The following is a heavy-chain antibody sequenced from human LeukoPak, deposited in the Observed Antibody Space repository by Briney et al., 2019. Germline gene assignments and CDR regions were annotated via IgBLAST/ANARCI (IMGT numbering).Heavy chain of an antibody. CDR1: GFTFSDSG. J-gene: IGHJ4*02. CDR2: ISFDGSRR. D-gene: IGHD4-17*01. V-gene: IGHV3-30*18. CDR3: AKEGTDYGDYPYFFDY. Sequence: GGSLRLSCSASGFTFSDSGMHWVRQAPGKGLEWVAIISFDGSRRFYADSVRGRFTVSRDNSKNTLFLQMDSLSADDTGVYYCAKEGTDYGDYPYFFDYWGQGTLVTVSS.